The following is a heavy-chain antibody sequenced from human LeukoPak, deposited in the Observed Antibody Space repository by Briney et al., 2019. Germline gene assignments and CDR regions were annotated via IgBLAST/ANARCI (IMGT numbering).Heavy chain of an antibody. Sequence: GGSLRLSCAASGFTFSSYGMHWVRQAPGKGLEWVAVISYDGSNKYYADSVKGRFTISRDNSKNTLYLQMNSLRAEDTAVYYCAREGTTVTTSGMDVWGQGTTVTVSS. J-gene: IGHJ6*02. CDR1: GFTFSSYG. CDR3: AREGTTVTTSGMDV. CDR2: ISYDGSNK. D-gene: IGHD4-17*01. V-gene: IGHV3-30*03.